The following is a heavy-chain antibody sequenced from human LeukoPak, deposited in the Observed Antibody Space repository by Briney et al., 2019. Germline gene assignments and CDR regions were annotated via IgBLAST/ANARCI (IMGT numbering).Heavy chain of an antibody. CDR1: GFTFDDYA. V-gene: IGHV3-9*01. D-gene: IGHD4-23*01. CDR2: ISWNSGSI. CDR3: AKDISGYGGNLVY. Sequence: GRSLRLSCAASGFTFDDYAMHWVRQAPGKGLEWVSGISWNSGSIGYADSVKGRFTISRDNAKNSLYLQMNSLRAEDTALYYCAKDISGYGGNLVYWGQGTLVTVSS. J-gene: IGHJ4*02.